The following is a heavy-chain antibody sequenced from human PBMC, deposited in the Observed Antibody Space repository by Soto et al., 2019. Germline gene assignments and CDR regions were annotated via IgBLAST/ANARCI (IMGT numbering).Heavy chain of an antibody. D-gene: IGHD3-3*01. V-gene: IGHV4-34*01. CDR2: INHTGST. Sequence: SETLSLTCAVYGGSFSGYSWTWIRQPPGTGLEWIGEINHTGSTNYSPSLKSRVTISVDTSKNQFSLKLSSVTAADTAVYYCARLGYDFWSGYYSNWFDPWGQGTLVTVS. CDR1: GGSFSGYS. J-gene: IGHJ5*02. CDR3: ARLGYDFWSGYYSNWFDP.